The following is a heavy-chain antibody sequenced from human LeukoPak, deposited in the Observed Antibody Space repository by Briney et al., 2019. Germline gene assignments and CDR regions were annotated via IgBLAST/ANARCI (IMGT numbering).Heavy chain of an antibody. J-gene: IGHJ4*02. CDR2: TYYRSKWYN. V-gene: IGHV6-1*01. CDR3: ARAQVGNTHFSSYY. CDR1: GDSVSSNSAA. Sequence: SQTLSLTCAISGDSVSSNSAAWNWIRQSPSRGLEWLGRTYYRSKWYNDYAVSVKSRISINADTSKNEFSLQLNSVTPEDTAVYYCARAQVGNTHFSSYYWGQGTLVTVSS. D-gene: IGHD1-26*01.